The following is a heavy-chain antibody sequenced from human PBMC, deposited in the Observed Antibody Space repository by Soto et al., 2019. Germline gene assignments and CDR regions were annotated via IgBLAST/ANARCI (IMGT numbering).Heavy chain of an antibody. J-gene: IGHJ6*03. D-gene: IGHD3-16*01. Sequence: GASVKVSCKVSGYTLTELSMHWVRQAPGKGLEWMGGFDPEDGETIYAQKFQGRVTITADKSTSTAYMELSSLRSEDTAVYYCAREDGDMITFGGVMHYYYYMDVWGKGTTVTVSS. CDR2: FDPEDGET. CDR1: GYTLTELS. CDR3: AREDGDMITFGGVMHYYYYMDV. V-gene: IGHV1-24*01.